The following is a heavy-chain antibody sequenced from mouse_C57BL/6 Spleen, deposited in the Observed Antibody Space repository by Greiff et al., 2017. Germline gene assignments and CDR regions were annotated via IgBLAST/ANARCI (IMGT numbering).Heavy chain of an antibody. J-gene: IGHJ2*01. D-gene: IGHD1-1*01. V-gene: IGHV5-4*01. Sequence: EVQRVESGGGLVKPGGSLKLSCAASGFTFSSYAMSWVRQTPEKRLEWVATISDGGSYTYYPDNVKGRFTISRDNAMNNLYLQMSHLKSEDTAMYYCARGLLRYPFDYWGQGTTLTVSS. CDR2: ISDGGSYT. CDR1: GFTFSSYA. CDR3: ARGLLRYPFDY.